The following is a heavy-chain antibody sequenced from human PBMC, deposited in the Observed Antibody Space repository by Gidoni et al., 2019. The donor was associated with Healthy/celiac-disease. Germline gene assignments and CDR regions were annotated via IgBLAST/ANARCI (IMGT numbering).Heavy chain of an antibody. V-gene: IGHV4-59*01. J-gene: IGHJ6*03. CDR1: ACSISSYY. CDR2: IYYSGST. CDR3: ARELGFLEWLRYMDV. D-gene: IGHD3-3*01. Sequence: QVQLQESGPGLVKPSETLSLICTVSACSISSYYWSWIRQPPGKGLEWIGYIYYSGSTNYNPSLKSRVTISVDTSKNQFSLKLSSVTAADTAVYYCARELGFLEWLRYMDVWGKGTTVTVSS.